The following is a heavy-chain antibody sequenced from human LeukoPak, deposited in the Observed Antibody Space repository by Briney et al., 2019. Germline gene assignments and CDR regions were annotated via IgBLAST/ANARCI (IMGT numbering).Heavy chain of an antibody. CDR3: ARGPEGQPWKWFDP. CDR2: IYYSGST. D-gene: IGHD1-1*01. J-gene: IGHJ5*02. V-gene: IGHV4-30-4*01. Sequence: PSQTLSLTCTVSGGSISSGDYYWSWIRQPPGKGLEWIGYIYYSGSTNYNPSLKSRVTISVDTSKNQFSLKLSSVTAADTAVYYCARGPEGQPWKWFDPWGQGTLVTVSS. CDR1: GGSISSGDYY.